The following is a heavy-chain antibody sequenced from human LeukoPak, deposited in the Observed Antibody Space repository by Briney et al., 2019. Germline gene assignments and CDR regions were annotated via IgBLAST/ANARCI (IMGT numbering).Heavy chain of an antibody. V-gene: IGHV4-39*01. Sequence: SETLSLTCTVSGGSISSSSYYWEWIRQPPGKGQEWIGSIYYSGSTYYNPSLKSRVSISVDTSKNQFSLKLSSVTAADTAVYYCASFYGSGSYYPKPDYWGQGTLVTVSS. J-gene: IGHJ4*02. CDR2: IYYSGST. CDR1: GGSISSSSYY. CDR3: ASFYGSGSYYPKPDY. D-gene: IGHD3-10*01.